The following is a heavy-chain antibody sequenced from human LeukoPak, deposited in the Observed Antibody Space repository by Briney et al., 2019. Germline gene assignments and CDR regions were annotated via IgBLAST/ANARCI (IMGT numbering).Heavy chain of an antibody. CDR3: AKPLYGSGSYYLDY. CDR1: GFTFDDYT. J-gene: IGHJ4*02. CDR2: ISWDGGST. V-gene: IGHV3-43*01. Sequence: PGGSLRLSCAASGFTFDDYTMHWVRQAPGKGLEWVSLISWDGGSTYYADSVKGRFTISRDNSKNSLYLQMNSLRTEDTALYYCAKPLYGSGSYYLDYWGQGTLVTVSS. D-gene: IGHD3-10*01.